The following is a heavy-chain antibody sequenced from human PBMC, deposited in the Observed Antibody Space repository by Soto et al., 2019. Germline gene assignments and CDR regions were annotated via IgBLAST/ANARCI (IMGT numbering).Heavy chain of an antibody. J-gene: IGHJ4*02. CDR3: AHRRRGVIAAAGRYFDY. D-gene: IGHD6-13*01. CDR1: GFSLSTSGVG. CDR2: IYWDDDK. V-gene: IGHV2-5*02. Sequence: QITLKESGPTLVKPTQPLTLTCTFSGFSLSTSGVGVGWIRQPPGKALEWLALIYWDDDKRYSPSLKSRLTITKDTSKNQVVLTMTNMDPVDTATYYCAHRRRGVIAAAGRYFDYWGQGTLVTVSS.